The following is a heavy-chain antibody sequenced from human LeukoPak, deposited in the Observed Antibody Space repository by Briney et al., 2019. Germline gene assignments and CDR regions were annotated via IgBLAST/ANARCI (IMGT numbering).Heavy chain of an antibody. CDR3: ARDGGYSYGYVLIY. CDR2: INPSGGST. V-gene: IGHV1-46*01. D-gene: IGHD5-18*01. J-gene: IGHJ4*02. Sequence: ASVKVSCKASGYTFTSYYMHWVRQAPGQGLEWMGIINPSGGSTSYAQKFQGRVTMIRDTSISTAYMELSRLRSDDTAVYYCARDGGYSYGYVLIYWGQGTLVTVSS. CDR1: GYTFTSYY.